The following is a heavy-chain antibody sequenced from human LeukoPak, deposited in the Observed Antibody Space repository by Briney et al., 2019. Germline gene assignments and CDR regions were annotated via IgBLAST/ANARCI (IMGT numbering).Heavy chain of an antibody. CDR3: ARALSEITGTSYFDY. D-gene: IGHD1-7*01. CDR1: GGSISSGDYY. CDR2: IYYSEST. V-gene: IGHV4-30-4*01. J-gene: IGHJ4*02. Sequence: TLSLTCTVSGGSISSGDYYWSWLRQPPGKGLEWIGYIYYSESTYYNPSLKSRVTISVDTSKTQFSLKLSSVTAADTAVYYCARALSEITGTSYFDYWGQGTLVSVSS.